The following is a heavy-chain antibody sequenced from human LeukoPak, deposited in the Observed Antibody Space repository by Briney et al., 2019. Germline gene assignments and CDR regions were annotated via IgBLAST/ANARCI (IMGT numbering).Heavy chain of an antibody. CDR1: GFTFSSYP. V-gene: IGHV3-23*01. J-gene: IGHJ4*02. CDR3: AKDPYYYDSSGYPSYYFDY. CDR2: ISGSGGST. Sequence: GGSLRLSCAASGFTFSSYPMSWVRQAPGKGLEWVSAISGSGGSTYYADSVKGRFTISRDNSKNTLYLQMNSLRAEDTAVYYCAKDPYYYDSSGYPSYYFDYWGQGTLVTVSS. D-gene: IGHD3-22*01.